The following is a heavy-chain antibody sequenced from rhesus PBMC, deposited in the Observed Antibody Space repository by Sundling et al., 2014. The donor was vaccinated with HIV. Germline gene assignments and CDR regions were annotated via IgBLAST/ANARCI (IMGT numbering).Heavy chain of an antibody. D-gene: IGHD2-21*01. CDR2: ISWTDNK. Sequence: QVTLKESGPALVKPTQTLTLTCTFSGFSLSTAGMGVGWIRQPPGKALEWLASISWTDNKYYNPSLRRRLTISKDTSKNQVVLTVTNMDPVDTATYFCARVDIYCTHSGCFFFDDWGQGVLVTVSS. CDR1: GFSLSTAGMG. V-gene: IGHV2S1*01. CDR3: ARVDIYCTHSGCFFFDD. J-gene: IGHJ4*01.